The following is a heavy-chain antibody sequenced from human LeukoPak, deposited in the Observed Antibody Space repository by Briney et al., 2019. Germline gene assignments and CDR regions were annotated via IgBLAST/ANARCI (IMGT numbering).Heavy chain of an antibody. Sequence: PGGSRRLSCAASGFTVSSNYMSWVRQAPGKGLEWVSVIYSGGSTYYADSVKGRFTISRDNSKNTLYLQMNSLRAEDTAVYYCARNYGDYVPGYWGQGTLVTVSS. CDR3: ARNYGDYVPGY. J-gene: IGHJ4*02. V-gene: IGHV3-66*01. CDR2: IYSGGST. CDR1: GFTVSSNY. D-gene: IGHD4-17*01.